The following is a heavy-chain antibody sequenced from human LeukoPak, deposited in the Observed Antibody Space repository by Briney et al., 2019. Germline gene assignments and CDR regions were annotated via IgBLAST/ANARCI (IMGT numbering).Heavy chain of an antibody. CDR1: GYTFTGYY. V-gene: IGHV1-2*06. Sequence: GASVKVSCKASGYTFTGYYMHWVRQAPGQGLEWMGRINPNSGGTNYAQKFQGRVTMTRDTSISTAYMELSRLRSDDTAVYYCARELKAPPGAFDIWGQGTMVTVSS. CDR3: ARELKAPPGAFDI. CDR2: INPNSGGT. J-gene: IGHJ3*02.